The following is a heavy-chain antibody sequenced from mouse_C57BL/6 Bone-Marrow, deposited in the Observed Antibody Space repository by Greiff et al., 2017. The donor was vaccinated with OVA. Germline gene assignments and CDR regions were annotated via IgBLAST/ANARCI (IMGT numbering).Heavy chain of an antibody. J-gene: IGHJ1*03. V-gene: IGHV1-19*01. CDR3: AREEDYYYGPWYFDV. CDR1: GYTFTDYY. CDR2: INPYNGGT. D-gene: IGHD1-1*01. Sequence: EVQLQQSGPVLVKPGASVKMSCKASGYTFTDYYMNWVKQSHGKSLEWIGVINPYNGGTSYNQKFKGKATLTVDKSSSTAYMELNSLTSEDSAVYYCAREEDYYYGPWYFDVWGTGTTVTVSS.